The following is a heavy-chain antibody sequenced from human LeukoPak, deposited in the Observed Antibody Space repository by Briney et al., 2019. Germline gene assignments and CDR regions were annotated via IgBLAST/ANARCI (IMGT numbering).Heavy chain of an antibody. CDR2: INSDGINT. Sequence: GGSLRLSCAASGFTFSNYWMHWVRQAPGKGLVWVSRINSDGINTSYADSVKGRFTIPRDNAKNTLNLQMNSLRAEDTAVYYCARDYGSGFDYWGQGTLVTVSS. V-gene: IGHV3-74*01. CDR1: GFTFSNYW. D-gene: IGHD3-10*01. CDR3: ARDYGSGFDY. J-gene: IGHJ4*02.